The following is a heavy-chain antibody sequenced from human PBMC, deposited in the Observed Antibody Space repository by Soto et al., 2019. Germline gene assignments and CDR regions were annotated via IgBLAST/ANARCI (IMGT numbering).Heavy chain of an antibody. D-gene: IGHD3-9*01. J-gene: IGHJ4*02. Sequence: ASVKVSCKASGYTFTSYYMYWVRQAPGQGLEWMGIINPSGGTTSYAQKFQGRVTMTRDTSTSTVYMELSSLRSEDTAVYYCVGLDITPHRSRTGLRPIDFWGQGTLVTVSS. CDR3: VGLDITPHRSRTGLRPIDF. CDR1: GYTFTSYY. V-gene: IGHV1-46*01. CDR2: INPSGGTT.